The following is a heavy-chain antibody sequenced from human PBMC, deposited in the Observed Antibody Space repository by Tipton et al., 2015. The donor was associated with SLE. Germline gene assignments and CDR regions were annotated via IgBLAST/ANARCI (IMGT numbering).Heavy chain of an antibody. CDR2: MHYSGRS. Sequence: TLSLTCTVSGGSFTSNYLSWIRQPPGKGLEWIGCMHYSGRSVYNDSLRGRATILVDTSRQQISLKLRSVTAADTAVYYCTKVGGSGHFDYWGQGTLVTVSS. J-gene: IGHJ4*02. V-gene: IGHV4-59*01. CDR3: TKVGGSGHFDY. CDR1: GGSFTSNY. D-gene: IGHD3-16*01.